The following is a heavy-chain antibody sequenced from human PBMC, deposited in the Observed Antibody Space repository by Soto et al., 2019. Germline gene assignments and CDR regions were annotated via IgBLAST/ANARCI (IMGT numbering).Heavy chain of an antibody. J-gene: IGHJ4*02. CDR2: IFHSGTT. CDR3: ARAYYDVLTGYYVRYFDY. CDR1: GGSISSGDYY. D-gene: IGHD3-9*01. V-gene: IGHV4-30-4*01. Sequence: PXETLSVTCSGSGGSISSGDYYWSWIRQPPGKVLEWIVYIFHSGTTYYNPSLKSRVAISIDTSKKQFSLKLRSVTAADTAVYYCARAYYDVLTGYYVRYFDYWGQGNPVTVSS.